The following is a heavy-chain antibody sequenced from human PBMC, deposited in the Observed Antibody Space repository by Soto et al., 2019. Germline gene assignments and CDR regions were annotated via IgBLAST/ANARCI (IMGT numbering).Heavy chain of an antibody. CDR1: GASISGFY. V-gene: IGHV4-4*07. Sequence: SETLSLTCTVSGASISGFYWSWIRKSAGKGLEWIGRIYATGTTDYNPSLKSRVMMSVDTSKKQFSLKLRSVTAADTGVYYCARSVILTGYYIRSSNNYFDYWGQGTLVTVSS. CDR3: ARSVILTGYYIRSSNNYFDY. J-gene: IGHJ4*02. CDR2: IYATGTT. D-gene: IGHD3-9*01.